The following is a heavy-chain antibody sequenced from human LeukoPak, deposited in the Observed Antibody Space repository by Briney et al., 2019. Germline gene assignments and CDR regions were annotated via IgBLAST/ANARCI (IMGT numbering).Heavy chain of an antibody. Sequence: ASVKVSCKASGYTFSDYFIHWVRQAPGQGLEWMGWINPNSGGTNYAQKFQGRVTMTRDTSISTAYMELSRLRSDDTAVYYCARSSSGPWLVPDYWGQGTLVTVSS. D-gene: IGHD6-19*01. CDR3: ARSSSGPWLVPDY. CDR2: INPNSGGT. CDR1: GYTFSDYF. V-gene: IGHV1-2*02. J-gene: IGHJ4*02.